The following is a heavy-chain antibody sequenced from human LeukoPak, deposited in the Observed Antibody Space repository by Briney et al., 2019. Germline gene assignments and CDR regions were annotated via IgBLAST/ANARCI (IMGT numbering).Heavy chain of an antibody. CDR2: ISSSSGNI. J-gene: IGHJ4*02. D-gene: IGHD5-12*01. CDR3: ARDSGHDPVVDY. Sequence: PGGSLRLSCAASGFTFSSYSMNWVRQAPGKGLEWVSYISSSSGNIYYADSVKGRFTISRDNAKTSLYLQRNSLRAEDTAVYYCARDSGHDPVVDYWGQGTLVTVSS. V-gene: IGHV3-48*01. CDR1: GFTFSSYS.